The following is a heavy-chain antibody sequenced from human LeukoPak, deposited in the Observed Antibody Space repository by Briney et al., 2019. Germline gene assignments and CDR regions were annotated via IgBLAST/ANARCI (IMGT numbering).Heavy chain of an antibody. CDR2: ISDDETYK. V-gene: IGHV3-30-3*01. CDR3: TRGMLRQPSDY. D-gene: IGHD3-10*02. Sequence: GGSLRLSCAASGFTFNSYSMHWGRQAPGKGLEWVTAISDDETYKFYADSVKGRFTISRDNSKNTLYPQMNSLRVEDTAIYYCTRGMLRQPSDYWGQGMLVTVSS. CDR1: GFTFNSYS. J-gene: IGHJ4*02.